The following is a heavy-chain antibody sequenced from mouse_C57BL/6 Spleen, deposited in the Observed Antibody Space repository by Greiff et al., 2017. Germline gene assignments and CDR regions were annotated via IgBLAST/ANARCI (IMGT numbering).Heavy chain of an antibody. CDR1: GYAFSSYW. D-gene: IGHD3-2*02. J-gene: IGHJ3*01. CDR2: IYPGDGDT. Sequence: QVQLKESGAELVKPGASVKISCKASGYAFSSYWMNWVKQRPGQGLEWIGQIYPGDGDTNYNGKFKGKATLTADKSSSTAYMQLSSLTSEDSAVYFCARGDSSGAWFAYWGQGTLVTVSA. CDR3: ARGDSSGAWFAY. V-gene: IGHV1-80*01.